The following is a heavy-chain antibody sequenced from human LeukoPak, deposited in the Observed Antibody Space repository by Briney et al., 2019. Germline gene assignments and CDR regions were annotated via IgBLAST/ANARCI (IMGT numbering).Heavy chain of an antibody. Sequence: PGRSLRLSCTTSGLSFGDYAMSWVRQAPGKGLEWVGFIRSKAYGGTTDYAASVKGRFTISRDDSKSIAYLQMNSLKTEDTAVYHCTRLYSESTSWALDYWGQGTLVTVSS. V-gene: IGHV3-49*04. D-gene: IGHD1-26*01. CDR3: TRLYSESTSWALDY. CDR2: IRSKAYGGTT. CDR1: GLSFGDYA. J-gene: IGHJ4*02.